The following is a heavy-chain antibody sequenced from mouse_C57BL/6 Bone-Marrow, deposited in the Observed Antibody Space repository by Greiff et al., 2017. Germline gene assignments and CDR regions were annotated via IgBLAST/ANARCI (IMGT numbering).Heavy chain of an antibody. CDR1: GYTFTSYN. D-gene: IGHD2-4*01. CDR2: IYPGNGDT. V-gene: IGHV1-12*01. CDR3: ARSHDYDYAMDY. Sequence: QVQLQQSGAELVRPGASVKMSCKASGYTFTSYNMHWVKQTPRQGLEWIGAIYPGNGDTSSNQKFKGKATLTVDKSSSTAYMQLISLTSEDSAVYFCARSHDYDYAMDYWGQGTSVTVSS. J-gene: IGHJ4*01.